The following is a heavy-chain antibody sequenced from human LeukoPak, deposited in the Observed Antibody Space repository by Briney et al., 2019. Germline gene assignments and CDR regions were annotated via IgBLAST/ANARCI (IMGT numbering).Heavy chain of an antibody. CDR3: ERLEDLGARIFFGSGAYHSFDY. D-gene: IGHD3-10*01. Sequence: SETLSLTCTVSGGSISTYYWSWLRQPPGKGLEWIGYINYNGGSGNYNPSLRSRVTMSVDTSKKQFSLRLNSLTAADTAVYYCERLEDLGARIFFGSGAYHSFDYWGQGIQVTVSS. J-gene: IGHJ4*02. CDR1: GGSISTYY. V-gene: IGHV4-59*08. CDR2: INYNGGSG.